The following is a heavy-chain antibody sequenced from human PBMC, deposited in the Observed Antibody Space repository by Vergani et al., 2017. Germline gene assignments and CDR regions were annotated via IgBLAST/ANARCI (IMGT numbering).Heavy chain of an antibody. J-gene: IGHJ3*02. V-gene: IGHV3-49*03. Sequence: EVQLVESGGDLVQPGRSLRLSCTASGFTFGYYAMDWFRQASGQGLEWVGGIRSKAYGQATIYAASVKGRFTISRDDSKSYLYLQMNSLQTEDTALYYCVRVKGSNWNDHLYDIWGQGTLVTVSS. CDR1: GFTFGYYA. CDR3: VRVKGSNWNDHLYDI. CDR2: IRSKAYGQAT. D-gene: IGHD1-1*01.